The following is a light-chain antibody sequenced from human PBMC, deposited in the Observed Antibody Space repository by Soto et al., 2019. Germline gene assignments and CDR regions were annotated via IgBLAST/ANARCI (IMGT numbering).Light chain of an antibody. Sequence: SYELTQPPSVSVAPGETATLTCGGDNIGRQKVHWYQQRPGQAPVLVIYYDSDRPSGIPERFAGANSGNTATLTITRVEAADEADYYCQVWDSQVDQGVFGGGTQLTVL. CDR2: YDS. J-gene: IGLJ7*01. CDR3: QVWDSQVDQGV. CDR1: NIGRQK. V-gene: IGLV3-21*04.